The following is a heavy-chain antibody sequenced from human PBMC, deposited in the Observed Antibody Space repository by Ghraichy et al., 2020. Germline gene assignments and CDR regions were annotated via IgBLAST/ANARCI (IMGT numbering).Heavy chain of an antibody. CDR2: IYYSGST. D-gene: IGHD1/OR15-1a*01. CDR1: GGSISSSSYY. Sequence: SETLSLTCTVSGGSISSSSYYWGWIRQPPGKGLEWIGSIYYSGSTYYNPSLKSRVTISVDTSKNQFSLKLSSVTAADTAVYYCARDKTYAFNNGLGFDPWGQGTLVTVSS. CDR3: ARDKTYAFNNGLGFDP. J-gene: IGHJ5*02. V-gene: IGHV4-39*07.